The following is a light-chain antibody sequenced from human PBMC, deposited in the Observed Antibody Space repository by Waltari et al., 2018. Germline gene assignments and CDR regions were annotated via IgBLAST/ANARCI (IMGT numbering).Light chain of an antibody. Sequence: SALTQPAPVSGSPGPSVSISCPGTSSDFGAYTYVSRYQQHPGKAPKLIIYDVSDRPSGVSDRFSGSKSGNTASLIISGLQAEDEADYYCSSYSSSTTRVFGGGTKLTVL. V-gene: IGLV2-14*03. CDR2: DVS. CDR1: SSDFGAYTY. J-gene: IGLJ3*02. CDR3: SSYSSSTTRV.